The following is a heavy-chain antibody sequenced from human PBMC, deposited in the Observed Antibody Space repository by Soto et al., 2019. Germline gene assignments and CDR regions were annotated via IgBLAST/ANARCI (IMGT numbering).Heavy chain of an antibody. CDR1: GFTFSSYG. D-gene: IGHD3-10*01. J-gene: IGHJ4*02. V-gene: IGHV3-30*18. CDR3: AKSWSTWYEELAN. Sequence: GGSLRLSCVASGFTFSSYGMHWVRQAPGKGLEWVAVISNDGSNKYYADSVKGRFTISRDNSKNTLFLQMNSLRVEDTAVYYCAKSWSTWYEELANWGQGTLVTVSS. CDR2: ISNDGSNK.